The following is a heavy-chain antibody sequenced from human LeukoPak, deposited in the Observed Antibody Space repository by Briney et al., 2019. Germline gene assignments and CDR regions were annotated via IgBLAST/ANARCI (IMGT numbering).Heavy chain of an antibody. V-gene: IGHV3-23*01. D-gene: IGHD6-19*01. CDR2: ISGSGGST. J-gene: IGHJ3*02. Sequence: GGSLRLSCAASGFTFSSYAMSWVRQAPGKGLEWVSAISGSGGSTYYADSVKGRFTISRDNSKNTLYLQMNSLRAEDTAVYYCARDHGYSSGWWTFDIWGQGTMVTVSS. CDR1: GFTFSSYA. CDR3: ARDHGYSSGWWTFDI.